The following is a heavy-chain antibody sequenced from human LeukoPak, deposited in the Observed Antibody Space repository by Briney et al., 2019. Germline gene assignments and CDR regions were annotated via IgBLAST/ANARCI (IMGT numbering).Heavy chain of an antibody. CDR2: ISAYNGNT. Sequence: ASVKVSCKASGYTFTSYGISWVRQAPGQGLEWMGWISAYNGNTNYAQKLQGRVTMTTDTSTSTAYMELRSLRSDDTAVYYCARGRGDYGDYVRLYWFDPWGQGTLVTVSS. J-gene: IGHJ5*02. V-gene: IGHV1-18*01. D-gene: IGHD4-17*01. CDR3: ARGRGDYGDYVRLYWFDP. CDR1: GYTFTSYG.